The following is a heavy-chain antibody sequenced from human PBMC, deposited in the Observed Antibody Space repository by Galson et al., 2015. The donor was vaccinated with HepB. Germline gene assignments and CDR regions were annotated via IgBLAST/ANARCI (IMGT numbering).Heavy chain of an antibody. D-gene: IGHD5-24*01. CDR3: AKGATYGRWLQLDY. Sequence: SLRLSCAASGFTFSSYGMHWVRQAPGKGLEWVAVISYDGSNKYYADSVKGRFTISRDNSKNTLYLQMNSLRAEDTAVYYCAKGATYGRWLQLDYWGQGTLVTVSS. CDR1: GFTFSSYG. J-gene: IGHJ4*02. V-gene: IGHV3-30*18. CDR2: ISYDGSNK.